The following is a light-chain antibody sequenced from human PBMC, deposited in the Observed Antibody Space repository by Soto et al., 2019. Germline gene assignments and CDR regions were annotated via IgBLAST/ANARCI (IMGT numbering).Light chain of an antibody. J-gene: IGLJ3*02. Sequence: QSALTQPPSASGSPGQSVTISCTGTSSDVGGYNYVSWYQQHPGKAPKLMIYEVSKRPSGVPDRFSGSKSGNTASLTVSGLKAEDEADYYFSSYAGRNNLVFGAGTKLTFL. CDR3: SSYAGRNNLV. V-gene: IGLV2-8*01. CDR2: EVS. CDR1: SSDVGGYNY.